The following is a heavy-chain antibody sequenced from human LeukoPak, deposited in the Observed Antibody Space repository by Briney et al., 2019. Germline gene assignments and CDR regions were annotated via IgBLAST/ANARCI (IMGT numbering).Heavy chain of an antibody. CDR3: ARGSRANIDY. CDR1: GGSISSYY. CDR2: IYYSGST. V-gene: IGHV4-59*01. D-gene: IGHD6-13*01. J-gene: IGHJ4*02. Sequence: TSETLSLTCTVSGGSISSYYWSWIRQPPGKGLEWIGYIYYSGSTNYNPSLKSRVTISVDTSKNQFSLKLSSVTAADTAVYYCARGSRANIDYWGQGTLVAVSS.